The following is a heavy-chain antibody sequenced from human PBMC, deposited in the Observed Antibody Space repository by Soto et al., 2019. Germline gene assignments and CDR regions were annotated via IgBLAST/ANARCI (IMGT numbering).Heavy chain of an antibody. CDR1: GASISRGGYY. Sequence: QVQLQESGPGLVKPSQTLSLTCSVSGASISRGGYYWDWIRQHPGKGLEWIGYIYYRGTTYYNPSLMSRVTISVDTSKNQFSLKLSSVTGADTAVYYCAASCVGCGGFNYYGMDVWGQGTTVTVSS. D-gene: IGHD2-21*01. CDR3: AASCVGCGGFNYYGMDV. J-gene: IGHJ6*02. CDR2: IYYRGTT. V-gene: IGHV4-31*03.